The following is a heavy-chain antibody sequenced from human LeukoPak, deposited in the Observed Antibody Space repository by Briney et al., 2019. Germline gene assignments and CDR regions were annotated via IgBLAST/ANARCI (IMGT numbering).Heavy chain of an antibody. Sequence: SVKVSCKASGGTFSSYAISWVRQAPGQGLEWMGRIIPILGIANYAQKFQGRVTITADKSTNTAHLELSSLRSEDTAVYYCAREGVYSPDPSSYHRHAFDVWGKGTVVIVSS. CDR1: GGTFSSYA. D-gene: IGHD3-16*02. V-gene: IGHV1-69*04. CDR2: IIPILGIA. CDR3: AREGVYSPDPSSYHRHAFDV. J-gene: IGHJ3*01.